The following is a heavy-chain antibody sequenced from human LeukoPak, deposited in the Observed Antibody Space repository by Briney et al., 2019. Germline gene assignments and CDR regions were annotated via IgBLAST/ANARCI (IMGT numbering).Heavy chain of an antibody. D-gene: IGHD1-26*01. CDR1: GGSISSYY. CDR3: AKEKWESGWFDP. Sequence: SETLSLTCTVSGGSISSYYWSWIRQPPGKGLEWIGYIYYSGSTNYNPSLKSRVTISVDTSKNQFSLKLSSVTAADTAVYYCAKEKWESGWFDPWGQGTLVTVSS. V-gene: IGHV4-59*01. CDR2: IYYSGST. J-gene: IGHJ5*02.